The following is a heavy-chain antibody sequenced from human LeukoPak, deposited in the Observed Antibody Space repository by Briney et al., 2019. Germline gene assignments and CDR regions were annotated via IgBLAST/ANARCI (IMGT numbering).Heavy chain of an antibody. CDR2: INCGNGDT. CDR1: GYIFTNYA. J-gene: IGHJ4*02. D-gene: IGHD6-19*01. CDR3: ARGRRQSSGWYYYDY. V-gene: IGHV1-3*01. Sequence: ASVKVSCKASGYIFTNYAINWVRQAPGQRLEWMGWINCGNGDTRYSQKFQGRVTITRDTSASIAYLEVSSLTSEDTAVYYCARGRRQSSGWYYYDYWGQGTLVTVSS.